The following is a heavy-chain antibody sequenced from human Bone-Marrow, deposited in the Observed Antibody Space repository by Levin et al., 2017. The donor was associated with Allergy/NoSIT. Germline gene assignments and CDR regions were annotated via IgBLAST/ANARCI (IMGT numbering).Heavy chain of an antibody. CDR1: RFRFDDFA. D-gene: IGHD4-17*01. CDR3: VKDKGVTVPSAGVDF. J-gene: IGHJ4*02. CDR2: ISWNSVKI. V-gene: IGHV3-9*01. Sequence: GGSLRLSCETSRFRFDDFAMHWVRQAPGKGLEWVSGISWNSVKIGYAESVKGRFTISRDNAKNSLYLQMNSLRPEDTALYYCVKDKGVTVPSAGVDFWGQGTPVTVSS.